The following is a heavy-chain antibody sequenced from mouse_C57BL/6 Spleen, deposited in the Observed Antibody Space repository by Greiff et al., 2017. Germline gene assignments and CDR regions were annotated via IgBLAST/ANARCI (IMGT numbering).Heavy chain of an antibody. CDR3: ARCYLDY. CDR2: IYPGDGDT. J-gene: IGHJ2*01. Sequence: VQLQQSGPELVKPGASVKISCKASGYAFSSSWMHWVKQRPGKGLEWIGRIYPGDGDTNYNGKFKGKATLTADKSSSTAYMQLRSLTSEDSAVYYCARCYLDYWGQGTTLTVSS. V-gene: IGHV1-82*01. CDR1: GYAFSSSW.